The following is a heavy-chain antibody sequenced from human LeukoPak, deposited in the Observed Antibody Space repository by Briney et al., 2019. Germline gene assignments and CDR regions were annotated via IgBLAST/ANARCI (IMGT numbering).Heavy chain of an antibody. V-gene: IGHV4-34*01. Sequence: SETLSLTCAVYGGSFSGYYWSWIRQPPGKGLEWIGEINHSGSTNYNPSLKSRVTISVDTSKNQFSLKLSSVTAADTAVYYCARDHCSSTSCYNYFDYWGQGTLVTVSS. CDR2: INHSGST. CDR3: ARDHCSSTSCYNYFDY. J-gene: IGHJ4*02. CDR1: GGSFSGYY. D-gene: IGHD2-2*02.